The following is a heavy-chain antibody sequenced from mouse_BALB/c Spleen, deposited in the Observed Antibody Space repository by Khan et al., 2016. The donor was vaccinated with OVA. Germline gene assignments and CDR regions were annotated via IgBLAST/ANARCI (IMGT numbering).Heavy chain of an antibody. Sequence: QVQLKQSGAELAKPGASVKMSCKASGYTFINYWILWVKQRSGQGLEWIGYINPSTGYTDYTQNFKDKATLTADKSSRTAYMQLSSLTSEESAVYSGARRGIRRDFDNWGKGTTLTVSS. V-gene: IGHV1-7*01. CDR1: GYTFINYW. J-gene: IGHJ2*01. D-gene: IGHD1-1*01. CDR2: INPSTGYT. CDR3: ARRGIRRDFDN.